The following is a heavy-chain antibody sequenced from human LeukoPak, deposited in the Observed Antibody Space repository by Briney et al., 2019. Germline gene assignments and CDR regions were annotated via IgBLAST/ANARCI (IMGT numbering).Heavy chain of an antibody. J-gene: IGHJ4*02. D-gene: IGHD5-12*01. CDR3: AKEAGYSGYDYPDY. V-gene: IGHV3-23*01. CDR2: ISGSGYST. CDR1: GFTFSSYA. Sequence: PGGSLRLSCAASGFTFSSYALSWVRQAPGKGLEWVSGISGSGYSTSYADSVKGRFTISRDNSKNTLYLQMNSLRAEDTAVYYCAKEAGYSGYDYPDYWGQGTLVTVSS.